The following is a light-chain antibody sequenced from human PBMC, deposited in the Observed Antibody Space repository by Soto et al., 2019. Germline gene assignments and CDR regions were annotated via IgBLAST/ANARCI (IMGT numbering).Light chain of an antibody. Sequence: DIQMTQSPSSLSASVGDRVTITCRASQSISRILNLYQHKPGKAPKLLIYAASSLQNGVPSRFSGGGSGTEFTLSISSLQPEDFGTYYCQQSYTTASITFGQGTRLEIK. V-gene: IGKV1-39*01. CDR3: QQSYTTASIT. J-gene: IGKJ5*01. CDR2: AAS. CDR1: QSISRI.